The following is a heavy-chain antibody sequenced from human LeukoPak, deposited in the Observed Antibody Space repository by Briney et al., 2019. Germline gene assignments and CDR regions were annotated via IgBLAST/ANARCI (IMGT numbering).Heavy chain of an antibody. D-gene: IGHD3-3*01. Sequence: GGSPRLSCAASGFTFSSYGMHWVRQAPGKGLEWVAVISYDGSNKYYADSVKGRFTISRDNSKNTLYLQMNSLRAEDTAVYYCAKDSAIFGVVIGVADYWGQGTLVTVSS. CDR1: GFTFSSYG. CDR2: ISYDGSNK. J-gene: IGHJ4*02. CDR3: AKDSAIFGVVIGVADY. V-gene: IGHV3-30*18.